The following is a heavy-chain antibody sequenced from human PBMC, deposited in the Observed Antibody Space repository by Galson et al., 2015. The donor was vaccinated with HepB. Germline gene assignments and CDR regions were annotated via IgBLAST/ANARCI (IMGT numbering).Heavy chain of an antibody. V-gene: IGHV3-21*01. CDR1: GFTFSSYS. D-gene: IGHD4-17*01. CDR2: ISSSSSYI. Sequence: SLRLSCAASGFTFSSYSMNWVRQAPGKGLEWVSSISSSSSYIYYADSVKGRFTISRDNAKNSLYLQMNSLRAEDTAVYYCARGSTTVTTDFDYWGQGTLVTVSS. J-gene: IGHJ4*02. CDR3: ARGSTTVTTDFDY.